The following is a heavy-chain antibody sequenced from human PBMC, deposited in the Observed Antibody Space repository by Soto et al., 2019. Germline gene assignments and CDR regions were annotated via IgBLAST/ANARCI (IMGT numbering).Heavy chain of an antibody. D-gene: IGHD3-22*01. CDR1: GFTFRNQD. Sequence: EVQLLESGGGLVQPGGSLRLTCVGSGFTFRNQDMRWVRQAPGKGLEWVSGISGRGGVTYYADSVKGRFTISRDNSKNTLYLQMNNLRATDTAVYYCARDRQFRSYYESAGHYNDWGQGTLVTVSS. V-gene: IGHV3-23*01. CDR3: ARDRQFRSYYESAGHYND. J-gene: IGHJ4*02. CDR2: ISGRGGVT.